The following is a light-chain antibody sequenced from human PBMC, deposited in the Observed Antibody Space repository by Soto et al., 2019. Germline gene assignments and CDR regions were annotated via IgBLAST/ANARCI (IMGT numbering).Light chain of an antibody. CDR3: QQYNSYRT. V-gene: IGKV1-5*01. CDR1: QSINSW. CDR2: DAS. J-gene: IGKJ1*01. Sequence: IPMTQSPATLAASVGDRVTITCRATQSINSWFAWYQQKPGKAPNLLIYDASILETGVPSRFSGSGSGTEFTLTISSLQPDDFATYYCQQYNSYRTFGQGTKVDIK.